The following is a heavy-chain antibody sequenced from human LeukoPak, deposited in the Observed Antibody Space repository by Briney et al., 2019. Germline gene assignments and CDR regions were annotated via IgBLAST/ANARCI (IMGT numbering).Heavy chain of an antibody. V-gene: IGHV3-30*02. D-gene: IGHD1-26*01. CDR1: GFTFNTYG. Sequence: GSLRLSCAASGFTFNTYGMNWVRQSPGKGLEWVAFIRYDGSNKYYTESVKGRFTISRDSSKNTVFLQMNSLRAEDTAVYYCAKESQLSYSGTFYIDYWGQGTLVTVSS. J-gene: IGHJ4*02. CDR3: AKESQLSYSGTFYIDY. CDR2: IRYDGSNK.